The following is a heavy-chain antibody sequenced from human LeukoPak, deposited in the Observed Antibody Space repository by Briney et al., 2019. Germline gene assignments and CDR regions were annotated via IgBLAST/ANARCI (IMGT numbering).Heavy chain of an antibody. D-gene: IGHD5-18*01. Sequence: GGSLRLSCAASGFTFTNHYMDWVRQAPGMGLESTARITNKPSTYTTAYAASVKGRFIASRDDSKNSLHLQMNSLKTEDTAVYYCARDTATALDYWGQGTLVTVSS. CDR2: ITNKPSTYTT. J-gene: IGHJ4*02. CDR3: ARDTATALDY. CDR1: GFTFTNHY. V-gene: IGHV3-72*01.